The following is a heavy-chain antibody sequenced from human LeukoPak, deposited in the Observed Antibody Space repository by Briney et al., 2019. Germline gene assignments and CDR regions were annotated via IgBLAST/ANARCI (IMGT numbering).Heavy chain of an antibody. J-gene: IGHJ4*02. V-gene: IGHV4-34*01. D-gene: IGHD3-3*01. CDR3: ARGGAYYDFWSGYTSRYYYFDY. CDR2: INHSGST. Sequence: SETLSLTCAVYGGSFSGYYWSWIRQPPGKGLEWIGEINHSGSTNYNPSLKSRVTISVDTSTNQFSLKLSSVTAADTAVYSCARGGAYYDFWSGYTSRYYYFDYWGQGTLVTVSS. CDR1: GGSFSGYY.